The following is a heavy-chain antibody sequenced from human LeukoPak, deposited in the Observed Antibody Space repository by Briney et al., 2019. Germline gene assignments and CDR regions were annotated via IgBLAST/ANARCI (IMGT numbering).Heavy chain of an antibody. D-gene: IGHD5-12*01. CDR3: ARKQTGHVATFPRWFDP. Sequence: GASVKVSCKASGYTFTSYGINWVRQATGQGLEWMGWMNPNSGNTGYAQKFQGRVTMTRNTSISTAYMELSSLRSEDTAVYYCARKQTGHVATFPRWFDPWGQGTLVTVSS. CDR2: MNPNSGNT. J-gene: IGHJ5*02. CDR1: GYTFTSYG. V-gene: IGHV1-8*02.